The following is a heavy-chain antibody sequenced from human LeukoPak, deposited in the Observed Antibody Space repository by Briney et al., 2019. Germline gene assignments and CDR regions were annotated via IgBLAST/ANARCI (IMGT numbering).Heavy chain of an antibody. CDR3: AKDPKYYYDSSGYRDNWFDP. Sequence: GGSLRLSCAASGFTFSSYGMHWVRQAPGKGLEWVAFIRYDGRNKYYADSVKGRFTISRDNSKNTLYLQMNSLRAEDTAVYYCAKDPKYYYDSSGYRDNWFDPWGQGTLVTVSS. CDR1: GFTFSSYG. CDR2: IRYDGRNK. V-gene: IGHV3-30*02. D-gene: IGHD3-22*01. J-gene: IGHJ5*02.